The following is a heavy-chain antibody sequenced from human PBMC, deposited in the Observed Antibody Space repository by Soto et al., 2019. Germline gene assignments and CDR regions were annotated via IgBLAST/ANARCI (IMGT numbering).Heavy chain of an antibody. Sequence: SETLSLTCTVSGGSISSYYWSWIRQPPGKGLEWIGYIYYSGSTNYNPSLKSRVTIPVDTSKNQFSLKLSSVTAADTAVYYCARHEDYYYMDVWGKGTTVTVSS. J-gene: IGHJ6*03. CDR2: IYYSGST. CDR1: GGSISSYY. V-gene: IGHV4-59*08. CDR3: ARHEDYYYMDV.